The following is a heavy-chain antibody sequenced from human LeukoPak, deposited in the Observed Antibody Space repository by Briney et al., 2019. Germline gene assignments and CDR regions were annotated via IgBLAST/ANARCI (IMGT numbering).Heavy chain of an antibody. Sequence: ASVKVSCKASGYTFTSYGISWVRQAPGQGLEWMGWISAYNGNTNYAQKLQGRVTMTTDTSTSTAYMELRSLRSDDTAVYYCARGDYYDSSGYYRFDYWGQGTLVTVPS. CDR3: ARGDYYDSSGYYRFDY. J-gene: IGHJ4*02. CDR1: GYTFTSYG. V-gene: IGHV1-18*01. D-gene: IGHD3-22*01. CDR2: ISAYNGNT.